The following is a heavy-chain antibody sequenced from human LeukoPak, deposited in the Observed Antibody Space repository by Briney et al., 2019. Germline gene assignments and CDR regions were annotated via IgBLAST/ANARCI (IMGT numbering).Heavy chain of an antibody. Sequence: SETLSLTCTVSGGSISSYYWSWLRQPAGKGLEWIGRIYTSGSTNYNPSLKSRVTMSVDTSKNQFSLKLGSVTAADTAVYYCARALAVAGYFDYWGQGTLVTVSS. D-gene: IGHD6-19*01. CDR1: GGSISSYY. CDR2: IYTSGST. CDR3: ARALAVAGYFDY. V-gene: IGHV4-4*07. J-gene: IGHJ4*02.